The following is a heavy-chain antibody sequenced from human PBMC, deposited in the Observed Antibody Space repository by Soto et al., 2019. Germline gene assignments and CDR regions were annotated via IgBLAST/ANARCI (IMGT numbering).Heavy chain of an antibody. CDR1: GGSISIGGYY. J-gene: IGHJ5*02. Sequence: PLSLTCTVSGGSISIGGYYWSWIRQHPGKGLEWIGYIYYSGSTYYNPSLKSRVTISVDTSKNQFSLKLSSVTAADTAVYYCARDLTGMDWFDPWGQGTLVTVSS. V-gene: IGHV4-31*03. CDR3: ARDLTGMDWFDP. CDR2: IYYSGST.